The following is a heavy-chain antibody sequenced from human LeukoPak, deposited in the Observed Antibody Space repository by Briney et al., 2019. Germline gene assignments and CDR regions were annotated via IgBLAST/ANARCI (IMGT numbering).Heavy chain of an antibody. CDR2: ISGSGGST. V-gene: IGHV3-23*01. D-gene: IGHD3-10*01. J-gene: IGHJ3*02. CDR3: AKVRVSPYDAFDI. CDR1: GFTFSSYA. Sequence: GGSLRLSCAASGFTFSSYAMSWVRQAPGKGLEWVSGISGSGGSTYYVDSVKGRFTISRDNSKNTLYLQMNSLRAEDTAVYYCAKVRVSPYDAFDIWGQGTMVTVSS.